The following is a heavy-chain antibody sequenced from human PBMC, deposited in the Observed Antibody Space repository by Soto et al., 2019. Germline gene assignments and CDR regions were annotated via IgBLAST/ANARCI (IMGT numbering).Heavy chain of an antibody. J-gene: IGHJ3*02. CDR3: ARSRAPRDAFDI. CDR1: GFTSSDYY. V-gene: IGHV3-11*06. Sequence: GGSLRLSCAAAGFTSSDYYMSWIRKAPGKGLEWVSYISSSSSYTNYADSVKGRFTISRDNAKNSLYLQMNSLRAEDTAVYYCARSRAPRDAFDIWGQGTMVTVSS. CDR2: ISSSSSYT.